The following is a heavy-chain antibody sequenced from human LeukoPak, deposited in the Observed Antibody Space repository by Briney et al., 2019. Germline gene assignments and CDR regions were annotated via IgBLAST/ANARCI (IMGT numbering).Heavy chain of an antibody. D-gene: IGHD5-24*01. V-gene: IGHV3-23*01. CDR1: GFTFSRFA. CDR3: AGLRWLQLRGDFDY. CDR2: ISGTGGST. J-gene: IGHJ4*02. Sequence: PGGSLRLSCAASGFTFSRFALSWVRQAPGKGLEWVSAISGTGGSTYYADSVKGRFTISRDNSKNMLYLQMNSLRAEDTAVYYCAGLRWLQLRGDFDYWGQGTLVTVSS.